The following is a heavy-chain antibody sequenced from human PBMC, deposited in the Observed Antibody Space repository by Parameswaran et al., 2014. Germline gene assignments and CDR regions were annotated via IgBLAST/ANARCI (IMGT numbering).Heavy chain of an antibody. D-gene: IGHD2-15*01. V-gene: IGHV3-74*01. J-gene: IGHJ6*02. CDR2: INSDGSST. Sequence: VRQAPGKGLVWVSRINSDGSSTTYADSVKGRFTISRDNAKNTLYLQMYSLRAEDTAVYYCARAPLGYCSGGSCNYYGMDVWGQGTTVTVSS. CDR3: ARAPLGYCSGGSCNYYGMDV.